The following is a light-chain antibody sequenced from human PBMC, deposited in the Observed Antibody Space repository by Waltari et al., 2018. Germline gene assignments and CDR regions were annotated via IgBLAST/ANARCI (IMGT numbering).Light chain of an antibody. CDR1: QSVSSSY. V-gene: IGKV3-20*01. Sequence: EIVLTQSPGTLSLSPGERATLSCRASQSVSSSYLAGYQQKPGQAPRLLMYGASSRATGIPDRFSGGGSGTDFTHTISRLEPEDCAVYDCRRYGSSSVTFGQGTKLEIK. J-gene: IGKJ2*01. CDR3: RRYGSSSVT. CDR2: GAS.